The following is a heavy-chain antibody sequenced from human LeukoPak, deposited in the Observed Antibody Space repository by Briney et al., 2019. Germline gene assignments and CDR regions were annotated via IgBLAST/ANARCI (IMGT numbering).Heavy chain of an antibody. CDR1: GFTFSSYW. Sequence: GGSLRLSCAASGFTFSSYWMHWVRQAPGKGLVWVSRINSDGSSTSYADSVKGRFTISRDNAKNTLYLQMNSLRAEDTAVYYCARDPRHCSGGSCYSGVFGLDWGQGTLVTVSS. CDR3: ARDPRHCSGGSCYSGVFGLD. J-gene: IGHJ4*02. CDR2: INSDGSST. V-gene: IGHV3-74*01. D-gene: IGHD2-15*01.